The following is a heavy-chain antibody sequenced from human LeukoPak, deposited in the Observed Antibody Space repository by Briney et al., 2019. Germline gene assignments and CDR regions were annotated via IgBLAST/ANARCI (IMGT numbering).Heavy chain of an antibody. CDR3: AKGDYDYVWGSFDY. CDR1: GFTFDDYA. CDR2: ITGDGGST. Sequence: GGSLRLSCAASGFTFDDYAMHWVRQAPGKGLEWVSLITGDGGSTYYADSVRGRFTISSDNSKNSLYLQMNSLGTEDTAFYYCAKGDYDYVWGSFDYWGQGTLVTVSS. D-gene: IGHD3-16*01. V-gene: IGHV3-43*02. J-gene: IGHJ4*02.